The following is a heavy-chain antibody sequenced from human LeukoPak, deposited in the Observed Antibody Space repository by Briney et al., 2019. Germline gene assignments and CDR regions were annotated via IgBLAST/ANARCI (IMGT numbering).Heavy chain of an antibody. CDR2: INHSGST. D-gene: IGHD2-15*01. V-gene: IGHV4-34*01. CDR1: GGSFSGYY. CDR3: AGSLGYCSGGSCDFDY. J-gene: IGHJ4*02. Sequence: SETLSLTCAVYGGSFSGYYWSWIRQPPGKGLEWIGEINHSGSTNYNPSLKSRVTISVDTSKNQFSLKLSSVTAADTAVYYCAGSLGYCSGGSCDFDYWGQGTLVTVSS.